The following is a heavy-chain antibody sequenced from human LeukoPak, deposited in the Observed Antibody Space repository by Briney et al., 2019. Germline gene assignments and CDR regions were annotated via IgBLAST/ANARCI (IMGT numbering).Heavy chain of an antibody. Sequence: SETLSLTCAVYGGSFSGYYWSWIRQPPGKGLEWIGEINHSGSTNYNPSLKSRVTISVDTSKNQFSLKLSSVTAADTAVYYCARLCYYGSGSYYKALYYFDYWGQGTLVTVSS. CDR1: GGSFSGYY. V-gene: IGHV4-34*01. J-gene: IGHJ4*02. CDR2: INHSGST. D-gene: IGHD3-10*01. CDR3: ARLCYYGSGSYYKALYYFDY.